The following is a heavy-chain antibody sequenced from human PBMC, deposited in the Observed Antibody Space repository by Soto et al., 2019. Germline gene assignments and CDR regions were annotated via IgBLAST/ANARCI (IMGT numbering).Heavy chain of an antibody. J-gene: IGHJ6*02. V-gene: IGHV1-24*01. D-gene: IGHD3-10*01. Sequence: ASVKVSCKXSGYTLTELSMHWVRQAPGKGLEWMGGFDPEDGETIYAQKFQGRVTMTEDTSTDTAYMELSSLRSEDTAVYYCATAFGGYYYYGMDVWGQGTTVTVSS. CDR1: GYTLTELS. CDR2: FDPEDGET. CDR3: ATAFGGYYYYGMDV.